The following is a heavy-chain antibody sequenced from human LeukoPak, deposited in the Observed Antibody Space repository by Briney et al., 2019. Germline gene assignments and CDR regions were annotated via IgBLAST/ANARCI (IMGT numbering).Heavy chain of an antibody. Sequence: SETLSLTCTVSGGSISSSSYYWGWIRQPPGKGLEWIGRIYTSGSTNYNPSLKSRVTMSVDTSKNQFSLKLSSVTAADTAVYYCARGSSPRAFDIWGQGTMVTVSS. CDR2: IYTSGST. V-gene: IGHV4-61*05. CDR3: ARGSSPRAFDI. J-gene: IGHJ3*02. D-gene: IGHD2-2*01. CDR1: GGSISSSSYY.